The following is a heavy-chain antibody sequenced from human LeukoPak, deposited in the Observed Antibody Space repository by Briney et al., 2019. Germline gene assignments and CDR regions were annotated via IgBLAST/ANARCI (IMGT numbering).Heavy chain of an antibody. Sequence: ASVKVSCKASGYTFTGYYMHWVRQAPGQGLEWMGWINPNSGGTNYAQKFQGRVTMTRDTSISTAYMELSRLRSDDTAVYYCXRXGVXSSGWYDIFFDYWGQGTLVTVSS. CDR1: GYTFTGYY. CDR3: XRXGVXSSGWYDIFFDY. V-gene: IGHV1-2*02. D-gene: IGHD6-19*01. J-gene: IGHJ4*02. CDR2: INPNSGGT.